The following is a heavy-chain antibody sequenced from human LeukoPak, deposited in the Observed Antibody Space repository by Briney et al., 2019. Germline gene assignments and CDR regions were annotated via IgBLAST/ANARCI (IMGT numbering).Heavy chain of an antibody. D-gene: IGHD4-17*01. Sequence: GRSLRLSCAASGFTFSSHGMHWVRQAPGKGLEWVSVIWYDGSNIYYADSVKGRFTISRDNSKNTLYLQMNSLRAEDTAVYYCARVKTTVTGGVDVWGQGTTVTVSS. CDR3: ARVKTTVTGGVDV. J-gene: IGHJ6*02. CDR1: GFTFSSHG. CDR2: IWYDGSNI. V-gene: IGHV3-33*01.